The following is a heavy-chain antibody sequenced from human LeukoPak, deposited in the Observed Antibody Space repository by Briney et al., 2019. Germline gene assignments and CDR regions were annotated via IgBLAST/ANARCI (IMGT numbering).Heavy chain of an antibody. CDR3: GLSSMNPSYYYGIDV. D-gene: IGHD6-19*01. Sequence: GGSLRLSCAASGFIFSDYYMTWIRQAPGKGLDWVSYIDRNGATAFYADSVKGRFTMSRDNARNSLHLQMNDLRPEDSAVYYCGLSSMNPSYYYGIDVWGQGTTVRVSS. CDR1: GFIFSDYY. J-gene: IGHJ6*02. CDR2: IDRNGATA. V-gene: IGHV3-11*01.